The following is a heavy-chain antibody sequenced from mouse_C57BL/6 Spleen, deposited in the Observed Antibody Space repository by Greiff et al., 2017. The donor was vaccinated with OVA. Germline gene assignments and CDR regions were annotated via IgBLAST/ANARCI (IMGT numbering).Heavy chain of an antibody. Sequence: EVMLVESGEGLVKPGGSLKLSCAASGFTFSSYAMSWVRQTPEKRLEWVAYISSGGDYIYYADTVKGRFTISRDNARNTLYLQMSSLKSEDTAMYYCTRGGITTVVAPHWYFDVWGTGTTVTVSS. CDR2: ISSGGDYI. CDR3: TRGGITTVVAPHWYFDV. V-gene: IGHV5-9-1*02. D-gene: IGHD1-1*01. J-gene: IGHJ1*03. CDR1: GFTFSSYA.